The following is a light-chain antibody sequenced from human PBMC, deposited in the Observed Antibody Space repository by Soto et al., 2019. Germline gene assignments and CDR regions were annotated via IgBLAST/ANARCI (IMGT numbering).Light chain of an antibody. CDR3: CSFAGSSTSYVV. CDR1: SGDVGNYNL. J-gene: IGLJ2*01. Sequence: QSVLTQPTSVSGSPGQSITISCTGTSGDVGNYNLVSWYQHHPGKAPKLMIYEVNKRPSGVSNRFSGSKSGNTASLTISGLQAEDEADYYCCSFAGSSTSYVVFGGGTKLTVL. V-gene: IGLV2-23*02. CDR2: EVN.